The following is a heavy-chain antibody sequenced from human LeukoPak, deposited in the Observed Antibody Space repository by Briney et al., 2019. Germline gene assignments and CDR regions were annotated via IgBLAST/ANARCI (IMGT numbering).Heavy chain of an antibody. CDR1: GGSISSYY. J-gene: IGHJ6*03. CDR2: IYYSGST. D-gene: IGHD3-3*01. V-gene: IGHV4-59*01. CDR3: ARGPHDFWSGYYGHHMDV. Sequence: SETLSLTCTVSGGSISSYYWSWIRQPPGKGLEWIGYIYYSGSTNYNPSLKSRVTISVDTSKNQFSLKLSSVTAADTAVYYCARGPHDFWSGYYGHHMDVWGKGTTVTVSS.